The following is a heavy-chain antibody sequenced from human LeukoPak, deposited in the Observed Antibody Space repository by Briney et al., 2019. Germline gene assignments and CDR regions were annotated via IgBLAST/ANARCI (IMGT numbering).Heavy chain of an antibody. Sequence: GGSLRLSCAASGFAFDDYAMHWVRQAPGKGLEWVSGISWNSGSIGYADSVKGRFTISRDNAKNSLYLQMNSLRAEDTALYYCAKELTGFDYWGQGTLVTVSS. J-gene: IGHJ4*02. CDR2: ISWNSGSI. CDR1: GFAFDDYA. V-gene: IGHV3-9*01. CDR3: AKELTGFDY.